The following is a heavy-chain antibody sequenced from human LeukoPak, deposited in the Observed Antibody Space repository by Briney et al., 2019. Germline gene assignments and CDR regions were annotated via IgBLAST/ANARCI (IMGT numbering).Heavy chain of an antibody. CDR2: INPNSGDT. D-gene: IGHD1-26*01. CDR3: ARDRSMEVGPSTDYFDF. V-gene: IGHV1-2*02. Sequence: VASVKVSCKASGYTFTGHYMYWVRQAPGQGLKCMGWINPNSGDTNYAQNFQGRVTMTRDTSITTAYMELSRLKFDDTAVYYCARDRSMEVGPSTDYFDFWGQGTLVTVSS. CDR1: GYTFTGHY. J-gene: IGHJ4*02.